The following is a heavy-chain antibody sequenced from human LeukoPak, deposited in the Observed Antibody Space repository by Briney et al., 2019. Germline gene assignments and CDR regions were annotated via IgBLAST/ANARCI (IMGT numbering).Heavy chain of an antibody. J-gene: IGHJ6*02. D-gene: IGHD6-13*01. CDR1: RFTLRCYG. CDR2: ISRRSTSI. V-gene: IGHV3-48*02. CDR3: ARGGNIAAASVGYYYGMDV. Sequence: GGSPRLSCTASRFTLRCYGMICVRQAPGKGLVGGSYISRRSTSIFYVDSVKGRFTISRDNAKNSLYLQMNSLRDGDTAVYYCARGGNIAAASVGYYYGMDVWGQGTTVTVSS.